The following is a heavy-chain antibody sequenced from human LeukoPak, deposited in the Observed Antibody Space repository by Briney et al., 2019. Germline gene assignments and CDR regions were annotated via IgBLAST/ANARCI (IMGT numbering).Heavy chain of an antibody. CDR1: GFTFSSYW. Sequence: GGSLRLSCAASGFTFSSYWMSWVRQAPGKGLEWVANIKQDGSEKYYVDSVKGRFTISRDNAKNSLDLQMNSPRAEDTAVYYCARVGATYCYDSSGYRSVYFDYWGQGTLVTVSS. V-gene: IGHV3-7*01. D-gene: IGHD3-22*01. J-gene: IGHJ4*02. CDR2: IKQDGSEK. CDR3: ARVGATYCYDSSGYRSVYFDY.